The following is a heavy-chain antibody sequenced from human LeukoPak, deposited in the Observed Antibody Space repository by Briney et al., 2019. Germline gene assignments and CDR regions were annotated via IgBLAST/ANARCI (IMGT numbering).Heavy chain of an antibody. CDR3: ARERGSPGYFDY. CDR1: GFTFTRAV. J-gene: IGHJ4*02. CDR2: IWYEGSSK. Sequence: GGSLRLSCSASGFTFTRAVMQWVRQAPGKGLEWVALIWYEGSSKYYADSVKGRFTISRDNSKDTLYLQMHSLRAEDTAVYYCARERGSPGYFDYWGQGTLVTVSS. V-gene: IGHV3-33*01.